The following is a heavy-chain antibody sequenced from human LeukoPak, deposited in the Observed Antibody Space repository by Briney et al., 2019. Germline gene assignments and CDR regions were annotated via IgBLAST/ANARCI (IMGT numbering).Heavy chain of an antibody. CDR3: ARGLYGDDDY. CDR2: INPNSGGT. CDR1: GYTFTSYA. D-gene: IGHD4-17*01. Sequence: ASVKVSCKASGYTFTSYAMNWVRQAPGQGLEWMGWINPNSGGTNYAQKFQGRVTMTRDTSISTAYMELSRLRSDDTAVYYCARGLYGDDDYWGQGTLVTVSS. V-gene: IGHV1-2*02. J-gene: IGHJ4*02.